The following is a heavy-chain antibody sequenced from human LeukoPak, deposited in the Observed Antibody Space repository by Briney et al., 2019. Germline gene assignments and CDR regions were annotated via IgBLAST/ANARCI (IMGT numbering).Heavy chain of an antibody. CDR2: LHTGGRT. J-gene: IGHJ4*02. Sequence: GGSLRLSCAASGFIVSDSYMSWVRQAPGKGLEWVSALHTGGRTFYADSVMGRFTISTDNSKNTLFLQMNSLRAEDTAVYYCARDPSGHLYFDYWGQGALVTVFS. D-gene: IGHD6-19*01. CDR1: GFIVSDSY. V-gene: IGHV3-53*01. CDR3: ARDPSGHLYFDY.